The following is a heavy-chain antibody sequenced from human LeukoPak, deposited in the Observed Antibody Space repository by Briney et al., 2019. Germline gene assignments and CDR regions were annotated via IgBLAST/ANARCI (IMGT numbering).Heavy chain of an antibody. CDR1: GGTFSSYA. CDR3: ASDDRFFWFDP. Sequence: GASVKVSCKASGGTFSSYAISWVRQAPGQGLEWMGRIIPIFGTANYAQKFQGRVTITTDESTSTAYMELSSLRSEDTAVYYCASDDRFFWFDPWGQGTLVTVPS. CDR2: IIPIFGTA. V-gene: IGHV1-69*05. D-gene: IGHD3-3*01. J-gene: IGHJ5*02.